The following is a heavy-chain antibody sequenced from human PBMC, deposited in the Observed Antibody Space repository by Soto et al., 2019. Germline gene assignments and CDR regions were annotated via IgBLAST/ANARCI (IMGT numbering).Heavy chain of an antibody. CDR2: IYYSGST. CDR1: GGSISSSSYY. D-gene: IGHD3-3*01. Sequence: SETLSLTCTVSGGSISSSSYYWGWIRQPPGKGLEWIGSIYYSGSTYYNPSLKSRVTISVDTSKNQFSLKLSSVTAADTAVYYCARIPVHGYYDVWSGYTPNAYYYYGMDVWGQGTTVTVSS. V-gene: IGHV4-39*01. CDR3: ARIPVHGYYDVWSGYTPNAYYYYGMDV. J-gene: IGHJ6*02.